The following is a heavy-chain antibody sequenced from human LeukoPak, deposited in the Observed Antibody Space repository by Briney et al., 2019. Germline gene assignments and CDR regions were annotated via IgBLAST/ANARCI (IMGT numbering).Heavy chain of an antibody. J-gene: IGHJ3*02. CDR2: IYYSGST. CDR1: GGSISSYY. V-gene: IGHV4-59*08. Sequence: SETLFLTCTVSGGSISSYYWSWIRQPPGKGLEWIGYIYYSGSTNYNPSLKSRVTISVDTSKNQFSLKLSSVTAADTAVYYCARHTGYEAFDIWGQGTMVTVSS. CDR3: ARHTGYEAFDI. D-gene: IGHD4-11*01.